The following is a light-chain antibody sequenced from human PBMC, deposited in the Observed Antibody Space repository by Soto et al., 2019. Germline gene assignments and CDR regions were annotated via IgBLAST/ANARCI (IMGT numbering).Light chain of an antibody. Sequence: EVVLTQSPATLSLSPGERATLSCRASQSVSSYLAWYQQKPGQAPRLLIYDASNRATGIPARFSGTGSGTDFTLTISSLEPEDFAVYYCQHRSNWPLTFGGGTKVEIK. J-gene: IGKJ4*01. CDR1: QSVSSY. V-gene: IGKV3-11*01. CDR3: QHRSNWPLT. CDR2: DAS.